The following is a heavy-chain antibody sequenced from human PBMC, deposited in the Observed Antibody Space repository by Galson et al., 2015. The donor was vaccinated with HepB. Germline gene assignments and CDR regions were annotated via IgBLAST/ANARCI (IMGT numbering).Heavy chain of an antibody. J-gene: IGHJ4*02. CDR1: GFTFSSYA. CDR2: ISGSGGST. CDR3: AKDLRIKDIVVVPAARPLDY. D-gene: IGHD2-2*01. V-gene: IGHV3-23*01. Sequence: SLRLSCAASGFTFSSYAMSWVRQAPGKGLEWVSAISGSGGSTYYADSEKGRFTISRDNSKNTLYLQMNSLRAEDTAVYYCAKDLRIKDIVVVPAARPLDYWGQGTLVTVSS.